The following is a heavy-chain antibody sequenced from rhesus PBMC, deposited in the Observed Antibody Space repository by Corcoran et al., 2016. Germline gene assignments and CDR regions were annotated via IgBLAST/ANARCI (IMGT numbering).Heavy chain of an antibody. CDR1: GDSISNNH. D-gene: IGHD2-33*01. J-gene: IGHJ4*01. Sequence: QLQLQESGPGLVKPSETLSLTCAVSGDSISNNHWVWIRQPPGKGLEWIGRIFGGAGNPDTNPSLRSRVTISTDTSQNQCSLKVNSVIAADTAVYYCARGCSYRGCPLVHIDYWGQGVLVTVSS. V-gene: IGHV4-173*01. CDR2: IFGGAGNP. CDR3: ARGCSYRGCPLVHIDY.